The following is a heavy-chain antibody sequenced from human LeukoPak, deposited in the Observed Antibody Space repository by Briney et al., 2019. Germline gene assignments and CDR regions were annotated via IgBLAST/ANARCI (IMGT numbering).Heavy chain of an antibody. D-gene: IGHD3-10*01. Sequence: GGSLRLSCAASGFTFSSYWMSWVRQAPGKGLEWVANINQGGETDYVDSVKGRFTIARDDSKNLLYLQMNSLRPEDTAMYFCARDKGGMVPFDHWGQGTLVTVSS. CDR2: INQGGET. J-gene: IGHJ4*02. CDR1: GFTFSSYW. CDR3: ARDKGGMVPFDH. V-gene: IGHV3-7*01.